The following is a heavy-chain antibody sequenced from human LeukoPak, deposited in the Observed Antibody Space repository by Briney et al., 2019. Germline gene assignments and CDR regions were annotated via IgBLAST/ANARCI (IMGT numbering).Heavy chain of an antibody. J-gene: IGHJ4*02. Sequence: ASVKVSCKASAYTFTSYYLHWVRQAPGQGLEWMGIINPSGGSTSYAQRFQGRVTMTRDMSTSTVYMELSSLRSEDTAVYYCARDDYGGSWAYWGQGTLVTVSS. CDR3: ARDDYGGSWAY. CDR2: INPSGGST. V-gene: IGHV1-46*01. CDR1: AYTFTSYY. D-gene: IGHD4-23*01.